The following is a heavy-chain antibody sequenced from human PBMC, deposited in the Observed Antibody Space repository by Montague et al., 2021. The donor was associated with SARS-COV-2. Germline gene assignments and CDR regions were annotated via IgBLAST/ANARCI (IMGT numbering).Heavy chain of an antibody. D-gene: IGHD6-13*01. CDR1: GFSLSNARMG. Sequence: PALVKPTQTLTLTCTVSGFSLSNARMGVSWIRQPPGKALEWLAHIFSNDEKSYSTSLKSRLTISKDTSKSQVALTMTNMDPVDTATYYCARISIAAAGYYYYYGMDVWGQGTTVTVSS. J-gene: IGHJ6*02. CDR3: ARISIAAAGYYYYYGMDV. CDR2: IFSNDEK. V-gene: IGHV2-26*01.